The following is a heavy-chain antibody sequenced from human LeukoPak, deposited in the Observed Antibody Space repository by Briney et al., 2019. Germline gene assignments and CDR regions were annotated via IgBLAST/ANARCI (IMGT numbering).Heavy chain of an antibody. CDR2: IIPIFGTA. CDR3: ARAPPIVGAAGAFDI. J-gene: IGHJ3*02. Sequence: GASVKVSCKASGGTFISYAISWVRQAPGQGLEWMGGIIPIFGTANYAQKFQGRVTITADESTSTAYMELRSLRSDDTAVYYCARAPPIVGAAGAFDIWGQGTMVTVSS. CDR1: GGTFISYA. D-gene: IGHD1-26*01. V-gene: IGHV1-69*13.